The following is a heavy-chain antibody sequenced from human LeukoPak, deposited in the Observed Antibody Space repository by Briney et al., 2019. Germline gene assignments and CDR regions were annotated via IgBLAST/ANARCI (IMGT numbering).Heavy chain of an antibody. J-gene: IGHJ4*02. Sequence: PGGSLRLSCAASGFTFSSSWMSWVRQAPGKGLEWVASINQDGTEKYYVDSVKGRFTISRDNAKNSLYLQMNSLRAEDTAVYYCARGGNDKYCSSMTCPFFDYWGQGTLVTVSS. CDR1: GFTFSSSW. V-gene: IGHV3-7*01. CDR2: INQDGTEK. CDR3: ARGGNDKYCSSMTCPFFDY. D-gene: IGHD2-2*01.